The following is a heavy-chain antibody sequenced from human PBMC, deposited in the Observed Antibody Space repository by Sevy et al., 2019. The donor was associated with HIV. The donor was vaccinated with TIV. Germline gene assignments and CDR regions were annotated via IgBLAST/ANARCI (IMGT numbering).Heavy chain of an antibody. J-gene: IGHJ6*02. Sequence: ASVKVSCKASGYMFSSYGITWVRQAPGQGLEWMGWISGYNGNKKSSQRLHGRVTLTTDRSTKIAYMHLRSLTSDDTAVYYCARGPPEELTYYYYAMDVWGQGTTVTVSS. D-gene: IGHD3-10*01. CDR2: ISGYNGNK. V-gene: IGHV1-18*01. CDR3: ARGPPEELTYYYYAMDV. CDR1: GYMFSSYG.